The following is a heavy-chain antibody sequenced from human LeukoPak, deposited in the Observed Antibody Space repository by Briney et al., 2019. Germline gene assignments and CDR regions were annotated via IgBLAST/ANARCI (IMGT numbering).Heavy chain of an antibody. Sequence: ASVKVSCKASGYTFTSYGISWVRQAPGQGLEWMGWISAYNGNTNYAQKLQGRVTMTTDTSTSTAHMELRSLRSDDTAVYYCARGDYVWGSYVAFDIWGQGTMVTVSS. J-gene: IGHJ3*02. V-gene: IGHV1-18*01. CDR1: GYTFTSYG. CDR3: ARGDYVWGSYVAFDI. CDR2: ISAYNGNT. D-gene: IGHD3-16*01.